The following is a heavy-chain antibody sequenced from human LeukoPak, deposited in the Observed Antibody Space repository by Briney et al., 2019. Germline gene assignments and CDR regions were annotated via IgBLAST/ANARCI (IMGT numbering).Heavy chain of an antibody. J-gene: IGHJ4*02. CDR2: ISSSGSTI. V-gene: IGHV3-48*03. CDR1: GFTFSSYE. D-gene: IGHD6-19*01. CDR3: AKGGGSSSGWFDY. Sequence: GGSLRLSCAASGFTFSSYEMNWVRQAPGKGLEWVSYISSSGSTIYYADSVKGRFTISRDNAKNSLYLQMNSLRAEDTAIYYCAKGGGSSSGWFDYWGQGTLVTVSS.